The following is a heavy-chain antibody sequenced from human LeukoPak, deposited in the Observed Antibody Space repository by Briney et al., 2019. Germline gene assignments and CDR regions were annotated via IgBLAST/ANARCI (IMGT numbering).Heavy chain of an antibody. CDR3: ARVLRGYVYFDY. V-gene: IGHV1-46*01. J-gene: IGHJ4*02. CDR2: INPSGGST. D-gene: IGHD6-25*01. CDR1: GYTFTSYY. Sequence: ASVKVSCKASGYTFTSYYMHWVRQAPGQGLEWMGIINPSGGSTTYAQKFQGRVTMTRDTSTSTVYMELSSLRSEDTAVYYCARVLRGYVYFDYWGQGTLVTVSS.